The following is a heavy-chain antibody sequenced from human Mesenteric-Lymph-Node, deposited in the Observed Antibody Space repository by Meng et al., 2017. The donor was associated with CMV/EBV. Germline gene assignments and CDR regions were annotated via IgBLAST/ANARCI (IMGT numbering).Heavy chain of an antibody. D-gene: IGHD5-12*01. J-gene: IGHJ4*02. Sequence: SETLSLTCTVSGASISSSGYYWGWIRQPPGKGLEWIGSIYYSGSTYYSPFLKSRVTISVDTSKNQFSLKLSSVTAADTAVYYCARADIVATVVDYWGQGTLVTVSS. CDR2: IYYSGST. CDR1: GASISSSGYY. V-gene: IGHV4-39*07. CDR3: ARADIVATVVDY.